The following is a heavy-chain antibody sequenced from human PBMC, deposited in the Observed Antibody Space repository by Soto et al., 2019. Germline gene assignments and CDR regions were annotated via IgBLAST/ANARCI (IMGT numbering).Heavy chain of an antibody. CDR2: ISSSSSTI. CDR1: GFTFSSYS. V-gene: IGHV3-48*02. Sequence: EVQLVESGGGLVQPGGSLRLSCAASGFTFSSYSMNWVRQAPGKGLGWVSYISSSSSTIYYADSVKGRFTISRDNAKNSLYLQMNSLRDEDTAVYYCAYGTVFWFDPWGQGTLVTVSS. CDR3: AYGTVFWFDP. D-gene: IGHD3-10*01. J-gene: IGHJ5*02.